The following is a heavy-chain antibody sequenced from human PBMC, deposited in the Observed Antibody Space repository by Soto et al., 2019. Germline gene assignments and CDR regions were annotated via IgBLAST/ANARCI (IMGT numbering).Heavy chain of an antibody. D-gene: IGHD5-18*01. CDR1: GGSISSGDYY. Sequence: QVQLQESGPGLVKPSQTLSLTCTVSGGSISSGDYYWSWIRQPPGKGLEWIGDIYYSGSTYYNPSLKSRVTISVDTSKNQFSLKLSSVTAADTAVYYCARGYSYGSWWTHRSYYYGMDVWGQGTTVTVSS. J-gene: IGHJ6*02. CDR3: ARGYSYGSWWTHRSYYYGMDV. V-gene: IGHV4-30-4*01. CDR2: IYYSGST.